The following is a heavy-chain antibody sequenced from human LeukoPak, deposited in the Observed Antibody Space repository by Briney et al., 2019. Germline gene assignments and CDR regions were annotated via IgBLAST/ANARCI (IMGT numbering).Heavy chain of an antibody. Sequence: GGSLRLSCAASGFTFSSYAMSWVRQAPGKGLEWVSAISGSGGSTYYADSVKGRFTISRDNSKNTLYLQMNSLRAEDTAVYYCAKDPRRPYSSSWYPNGMEVWGQGTTVTVSS. V-gene: IGHV3-23*01. CDR3: AKDPRRPYSSSWYPNGMEV. D-gene: IGHD6-13*01. CDR2: ISGSGGST. CDR1: GFTFSSYA. J-gene: IGHJ6*02.